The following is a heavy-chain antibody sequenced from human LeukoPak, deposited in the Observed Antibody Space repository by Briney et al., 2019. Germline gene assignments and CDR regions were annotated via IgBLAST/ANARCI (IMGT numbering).Heavy chain of an antibody. Sequence: SGPTLLKPPAPLTLTLSTSGFSLRSSGVGVGWIRQPPGKALEWLALMYWDEDRRYSPSLKSRLSITRDTSKNQVVLTMTHMGPVDTATYLCAHRALSSTPFAFDLWVQGTMVTVSS. D-gene: IGHD2-15*01. V-gene: IGHV2-5*02. CDR2: MYWDEDR. J-gene: IGHJ3*01. CDR1: GFSLRSSGVG. CDR3: AHRALSSTPFAFDL.